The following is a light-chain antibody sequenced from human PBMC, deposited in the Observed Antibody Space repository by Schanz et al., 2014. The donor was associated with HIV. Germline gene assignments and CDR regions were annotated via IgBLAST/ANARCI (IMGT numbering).Light chain of an antibody. J-gene: IGLJ1*01. CDR3: AAWDDSLKSYV. V-gene: IGLV1-36*01. CDR1: WSNIGTNA. Sequence: QSVLTQPPSVSEAPRQRVSISCSGSWSNIGTNAVPWYQHLPGKAPKLLIYYDDLLPSGVSDRFSGSKSGTSASLAISGLQSEDEADYYCAAWDDSLKSYVFGTGTKLTVL. CDR2: YDD.